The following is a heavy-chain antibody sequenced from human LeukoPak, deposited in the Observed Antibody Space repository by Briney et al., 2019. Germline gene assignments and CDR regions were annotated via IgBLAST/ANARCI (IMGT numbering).Heavy chain of an antibody. CDR3: ARESSTYYYDSSGYYPRVGDFDY. CDR1: GGSISSYY. J-gene: IGHJ4*02. CDR2: IYTSGST. Sequence: PSETLSLTCTVSGGSISSYYWSWIRQPAGKGLEWIGRIYTSGSTNYNPSLKSRVTISVDTSKNQFSLKLSSVTAADTAVYYCARESSTYYYDSSGYYPRVGDFDYWGQGTLATVSS. D-gene: IGHD3-22*01. V-gene: IGHV4-4*07.